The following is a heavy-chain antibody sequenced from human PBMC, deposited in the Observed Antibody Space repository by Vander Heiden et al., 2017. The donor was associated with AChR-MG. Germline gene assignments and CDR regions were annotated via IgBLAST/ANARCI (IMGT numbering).Heavy chain of an antibody. CDR3: ARELTGSFYFDF. J-gene: IGHJ4*02. Sequence: QVQLVPSGAEVKKPGASLTVSCKTSGFTFTNYHMHGVRQAPGQGLEWVGTINPSLDSTHYAQKFQGRVRMTRDTSTKTVYMDMTSLRPEDTAVYFCARELTGSFYFDFWGQGSLVTVSS. D-gene: IGHD1-26*01. CDR1: GFTFTNYH. CDR2: INPSLDST. V-gene: IGHV1-46*03.